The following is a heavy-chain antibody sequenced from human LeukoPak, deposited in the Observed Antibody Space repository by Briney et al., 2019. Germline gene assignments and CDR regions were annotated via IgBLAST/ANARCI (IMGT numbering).Heavy chain of an antibody. V-gene: IGHV3-43*02. CDR1: GFTFDDYA. Sequence: PGGSLRLSCAASGFTFDDYAMHWVRQTPGKGLEWVSLISGDGGTTYYADSVKGRFTISRHNSKNSLYLQMNNLRTEDTALYYCAKDAGGVWRPLQGYWGQGTLVTISS. CDR3: AKDAGGVWRPLQGY. CDR2: ISGDGGTT. J-gene: IGHJ4*02. D-gene: IGHD1-1*01.